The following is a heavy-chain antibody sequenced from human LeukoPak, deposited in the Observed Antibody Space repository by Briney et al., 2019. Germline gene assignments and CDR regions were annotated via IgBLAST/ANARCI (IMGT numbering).Heavy chain of an antibody. V-gene: IGHV4-59*08. Sequence: PSETLSLTCSVSGVSISGHYWSWIRQPPGKGLEWIGNIYSSGNTNYSPSLKSRVTISVDTSKNQFSLKLSSVTAADTAVYYCARLRFLEWLFPWFDPWGQGTLVTVSS. CDR2: IYSSGNT. J-gene: IGHJ5*02. D-gene: IGHD3-3*01. CDR1: GVSISGHY. CDR3: ARLRFLEWLFPWFDP.